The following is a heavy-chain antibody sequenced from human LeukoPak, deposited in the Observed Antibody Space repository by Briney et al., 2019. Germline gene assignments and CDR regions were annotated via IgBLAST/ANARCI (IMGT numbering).Heavy chain of an antibody. CDR2: INHSGST. CDR1: GGSFSGYY. V-gene: IGHV4-34*01. D-gene: IGHD6-19*01. CDR3: ARRGRGWYPGPFDI. Sequence: SETLSLTCAVYGGSFSGYYWSWIRQPPGKGLEWIGEINHSGSTNYNPSLKSRVTISVDTSKNQFSLKLSSVTAADTAVYYCARRGRGWYPGPFDIWGQGAMVTVSS. J-gene: IGHJ3*02.